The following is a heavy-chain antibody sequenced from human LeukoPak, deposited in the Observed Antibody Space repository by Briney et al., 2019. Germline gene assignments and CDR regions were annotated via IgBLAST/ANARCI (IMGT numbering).Heavy chain of an antibody. CDR1: GYTFTSYA. CDR3: ATRSPLYGDYVTSDFDY. D-gene: IGHD4-17*01. CDR2: INTNTGNP. Sequence: ASVKVSCKASGYTFTSYAMNWVRQAPGQGLEWMGWINTNTGNPTYAQGFTGRFVFSLDTSVSTAYLQISSLKAEDTAVYYCATRSPLYGDYVTSDFDYWGQGTLVTVSS. J-gene: IGHJ4*02. V-gene: IGHV7-4-1*02.